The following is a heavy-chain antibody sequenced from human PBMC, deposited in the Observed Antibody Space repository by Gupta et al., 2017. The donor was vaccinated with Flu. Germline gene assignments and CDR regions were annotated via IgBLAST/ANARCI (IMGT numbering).Heavy chain of an antibody. CDR3: AREACSGGSCYSGVGGVDY. J-gene: IGHJ4*02. Sequence: QVQLVESAGGVVQPGRSLRLSFAASGFTFSSSAIHWVRQPPGKGLEWVAGIWNDGSNKYHADSVKGRFTISRDNSKNTLYLQMNSLRVEDTAVYYCAREACSGGSCYSGVGGVDYWGQGALVTVSS. CDR1: GFTFSSSA. V-gene: IGHV3-33*01. D-gene: IGHD2-15*01. CDR2: IWNDGSNK.